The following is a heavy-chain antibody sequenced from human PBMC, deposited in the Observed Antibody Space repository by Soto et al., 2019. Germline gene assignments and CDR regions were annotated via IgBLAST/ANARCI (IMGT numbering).Heavy chain of an antibody. CDR1: GGTFSSYA. D-gene: IGHD3-3*01. V-gene: IGHV1-69*01. CDR3: ARTIFGVGPPRTYYYYGMAD. CDR2: IIPIFGTA. Sequence: QVQLVQSGAEVKKPGSSVKVSCKASGGTFSSYAISWVRQAHGQGLEWMGGIIPIFGTANYAQKFQGRVTITAVESTSTAHMGVSSLRSEDTDGYSCARTIFGVGPPRTYYYYGMADWGQGTTVTVS. J-gene: IGHJ6*02.